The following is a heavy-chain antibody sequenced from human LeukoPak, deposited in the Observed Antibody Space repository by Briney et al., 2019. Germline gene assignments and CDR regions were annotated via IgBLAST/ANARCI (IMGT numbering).Heavy chain of an antibody. Sequence: GGSLRLSCAASGFTVSSNYMSWVRQAPGKGLEWVSVIYSGGYTYYADSVKGRFTISRDNSKNTLYLQMNNLRAEDTAIYYCATDSYVSGSYYRLFYWGQGTLVTVSS. D-gene: IGHD3-10*01. CDR3: ATDSYVSGSYYRLFY. J-gene: IGHJ4*02. CDR2: IYSGGYT. V-gene: IGHV3-53*01. CDR1: GFTVSSNY.